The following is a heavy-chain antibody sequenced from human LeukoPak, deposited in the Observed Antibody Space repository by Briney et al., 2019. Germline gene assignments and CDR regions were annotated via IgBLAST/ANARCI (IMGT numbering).Heavy chain of an antibody. V-gene: IGHV4-59*02. J-gene: IGHJ4*02. Sequence: SETLSLTCTVSGGSVSNYYWSWIRQPPGKGLEWIGYIYYSGTTNYNSSLKSRVTISVDTSKNQFSLRLSSVTAADTAVYYCARASVSESIVVIRGFDYWGQGTLVTVSS. CDR2: IYYSGTT. CDR3: ARASVSESIVVIRGFDY. CDR1: GGSVSNYY. D-gene: IGHD3-22*01.